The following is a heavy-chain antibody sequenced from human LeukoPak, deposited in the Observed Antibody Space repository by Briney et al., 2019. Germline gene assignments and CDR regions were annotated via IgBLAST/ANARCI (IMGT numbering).Heavy chain of an antibody. CDR1: GGTFSSYA. CDR2: IIPIFGIA. D-gene: IGHD6-13*01. Sequence: ASVKVSCKASGGTFSSYAISWVRQAPGKGLDWMGRIIPIFGIANYAQKFQGRVTITADKSTSTAYMELSSLRSEDTAVYYCARDPNIAAAGTNWFDPWGQGTLVTVSS. CDR3: ARDPNIAAAGTNWFDP. J-gene: IGHJ5*02. V-gene: IGHV1-69*04.